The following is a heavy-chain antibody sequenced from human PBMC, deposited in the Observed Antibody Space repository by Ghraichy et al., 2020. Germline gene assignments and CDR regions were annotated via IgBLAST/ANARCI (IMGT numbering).Heavy chain of an antibody. J-gene: IGHJ6*02. CDR3: AREKSSGMDV. CDR1: GDSISGYF. Sequence: SETLSLTCTVSGDSISGYFWNWIRQSPGKGLEWIGYFYYSGSTNYSPSLKSRATISVDTSKNQFSLKLSSVTAADTAVYYCAREKSSGMDVWGQGTTVTVPS. CDR2: FYYSGST. V-gene: IGHV4-59*01. D-gene: IGHD3-16*02.